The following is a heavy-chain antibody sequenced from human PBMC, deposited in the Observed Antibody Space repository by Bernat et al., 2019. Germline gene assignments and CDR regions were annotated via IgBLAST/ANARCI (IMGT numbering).Heavy chain of an antibody. J-gene: IGHJ4*02. Sequence: EVQLVESGGGLVQPGGSLRLSCAASGFTFSSYAMSWVRQAPGKGLEWVSAISGSGGSTYYADSVKGRFTISRDNSKNTLYLQMNSLRAEDTAVYYCANCLTYYYGSGSYYPFDYWGQGTLVTVSS. D-gene: IGHD3-10*01. CDR2: ISGSGGST. V-gene: IGHV3-23*04. CDR1: GFTFSSYA. CDR3: ANCLTYYYGSGSYYPFDY.